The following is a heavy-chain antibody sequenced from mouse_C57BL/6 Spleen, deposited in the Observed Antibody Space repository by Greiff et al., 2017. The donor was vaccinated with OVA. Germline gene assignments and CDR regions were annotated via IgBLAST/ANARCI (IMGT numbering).Heavy chain of an antibody. V-gene: IGHV1-55*01. Sequence: VQLQQPGAELVKPGASVKMSCKASGYTFTSYWITWVKQRPGQGLEWIGDIYPGTGSTNYNEKFKGKATLTADTSSSTAYMQLSSLTSEDSAVYYGATAGGYDEGAWFAYWGQGTLVTVSA. J-gene: IGHJ3*01. D-gene: IGHD2-2*01. CDR2: IYPGTGST. CDR1: GYTFTSYW. CDR3: ATAGGYDEGAWFAY.